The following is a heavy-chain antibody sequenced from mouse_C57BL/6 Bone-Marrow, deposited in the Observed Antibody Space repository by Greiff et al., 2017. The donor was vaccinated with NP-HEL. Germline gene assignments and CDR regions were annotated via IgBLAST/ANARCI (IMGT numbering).Heavy chain of an antibody. D-gene: IGHD2-10*02. CDR3: ARGKYGNYEAWFAY. J-gene: IGHJ3*01. CDR2: INPGSGGT. Sequence: QVQLQQSGAELVRPGTSVKVSCKASGYAFTNYLIEWVKQRPGQGLEWIGVINPGSGGTNYNEKFKGKATLTADKSSSTAYMQLSSLTSEDSAVYFCARGKYGNYEAWFAYWGQGTLVTVSA. V-gene: IGHV1-54*01. CDR1: GYAFTNYL.